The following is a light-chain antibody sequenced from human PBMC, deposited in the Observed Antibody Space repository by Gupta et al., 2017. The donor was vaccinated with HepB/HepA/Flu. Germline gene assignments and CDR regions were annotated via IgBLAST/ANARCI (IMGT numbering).Light chain of an antibody. CDR3: CSYAGRSSWV. V-gene: IGLV2-23*02. Sequence: QSALTQPASVSGSPGQSITISCTGNSSDLRNYYLVSWYQQYPGKVPRLIIYEVDKRPSGVSNRFSGSKSGKKASLKISGLQTEDEAHYYCCSYAGRSSWVFGEGTRLTVL. CDR1: SSDLRNYYL. CDR2: EVD. J-gene: IGLJ3*02.